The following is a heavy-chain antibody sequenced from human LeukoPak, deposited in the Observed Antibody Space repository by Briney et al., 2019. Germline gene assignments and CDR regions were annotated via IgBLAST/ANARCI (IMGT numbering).Heavy chain of an antibody. D-gene: IGHD6-19*01. Sequence: PSETLSLTCTVSGGSISSYYWSWIRHPPGKGLEWIGYIYYSGSTNYNPSLKSRVTISVDTSKNQFSLNLSSVTAADTAVYYCARVNPSGWAVGDAFDIWGQGTMVTVSS. V-gene: IGHV4-59*01. CDR3: ARVNPSGWAVGDAFDI. CDR1: GGSISSYY. CDR2: IYYSGST. J-gene: IGHJ3*02.